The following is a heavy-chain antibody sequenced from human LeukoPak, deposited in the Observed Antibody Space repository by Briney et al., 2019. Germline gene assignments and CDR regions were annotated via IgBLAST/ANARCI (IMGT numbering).Heavy chain of an antibody. CDR1: GGTFSSYA. CDR3: ARGRDGYNDY. D-gene: IGHD5-24*01. CDR2: IIPIFGTA. Sequence: ASVKVSCKASGGTFSSYAISWVRQAPGQGLEWMGRIIPIFGTANYAQKFQGRVTITTDESTSTAYMELSSLRSEDTAAYYCARGRDGYNDYWGQGTLVTVSS. J-gene: IGHJ4*02. V-gene: IGHV1-69*05.